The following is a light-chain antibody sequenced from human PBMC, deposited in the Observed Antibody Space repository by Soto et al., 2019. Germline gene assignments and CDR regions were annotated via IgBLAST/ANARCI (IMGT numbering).Light chain of an antibody. Sequence: ENVLTQSPGTLSLSPGERATLSCRASQSVSTYLAWYQQKSGQAPRLLIYGASNRATGIPDRISGSGSGTDFTLTISRLEPEDFAVYYCQQSGTSHPRRTFGQGTKVDIK. J-gene: IGKJ1*01. CDR2: GAS. V-gene: IGKV3-20*01. CDR3: QQSGTSHPRRT. CDR1: QSVSTY.